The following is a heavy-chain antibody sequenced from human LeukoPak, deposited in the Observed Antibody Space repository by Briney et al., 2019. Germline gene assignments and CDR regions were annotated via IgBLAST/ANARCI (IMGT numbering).Heavy chain of an antibody. J-gene: IGHJ6*03. CDR3: ARDPYSGNYGAYYYYYMDV. D-gene: IGHD1-26*01. CDR2: ITSSSSYI. CDR1: GFTFTSYN. Sequence: PGGSLRLSCAASGFTFTSYNMNWVRQAPGKGLEWVSSITSSSSYIYYADSVKGRFTISRDNAKNSPYLQMDSLRVEDTAVYYCARDPYSGNYGAYYYYYMDVWGKGTTVTISS. V-gene: IGHV3-21*06.